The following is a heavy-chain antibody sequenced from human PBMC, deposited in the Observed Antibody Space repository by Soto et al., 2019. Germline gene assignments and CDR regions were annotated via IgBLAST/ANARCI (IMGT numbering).Heavy chain of an antibody. CDR1: GFIVSSNY. D-gene: IGHD2-15*01. J-gene: IGHJ2*01. CDR3: ARETPQWYFDL. CDR2: IYSGGDT. V-gene: IGHV3-53*01. Sequence: PGGSLRLSCAASGFIVSSNYMSWVRQAPGKGLECVSVIYSGGDTYYVDSVKGRFTISRDNSKNTLYLQMNSLRAEDTAVYYCARETPQWYFDLWGRGTLVTVSS.